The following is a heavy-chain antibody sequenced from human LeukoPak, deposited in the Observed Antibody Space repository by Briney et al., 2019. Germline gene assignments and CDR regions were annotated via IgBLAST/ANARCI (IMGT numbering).Heavy chain of an antibody. CDR1: GFTFSSYA. D-gene: IGHD3-22*01. Sequence: GGSLRLSCAASGFTFSSYAMHWVRQAPGKGLEWVSVISYDGSNKYYADSVKGRFTISRDNSKNTLYLQMTSLRAEDTAVYYCASTNYHDSSGYYYPDSYYGMDVWGQGTTVTVSS. V-gene: IGHV3-30*14. J-gene: IGHJ6*02. CDR3: ASTNYHDSSGYYYPDSYYGMDV. CDR2: ISYDGSNK.